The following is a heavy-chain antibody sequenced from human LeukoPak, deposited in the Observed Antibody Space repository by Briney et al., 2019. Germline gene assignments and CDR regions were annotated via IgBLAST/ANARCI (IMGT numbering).Heavy chain of an antibody. CDR2: ISSRSTYM. CDR1: GFTFSSYS. J-gene: IGHJ2*01. V-gene: IGHV3-21*01. Sequence: GGSLRLSCVVSGFTFSSYSMNWVRQAPGKGLEWVSVISSRSTYMYYADSVKGRFTISRDNAQNSLYLQMNSLRAEDTAVYYCAVTEAGGYFDFWGRGTLVTVSS. CDR3: AVTEAGGYFDF. D-gene: IGHD3-16*01.